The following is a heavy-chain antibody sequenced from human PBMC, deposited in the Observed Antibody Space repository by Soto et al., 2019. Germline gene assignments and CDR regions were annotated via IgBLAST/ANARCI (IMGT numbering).Heavy chain of an antibody. Sequence: GESLKISCAASGFTFSSYAMSWVRQAPGKGLEWVSAISGSGGSTYYADSVKGRFTISRDNSKNTLYLQMNSLRAEDTAVYYCAKEGYYYDSSGYGYWGQGTLVTVSS. CDR1: GFTFSSYA. CDR3: AKEGYYYDSSGYGY. D-gene: IGHD3-22*01. CDR2: ISGSGGST. J-gene: IGHJ4*02. V-gene: IGHV3-23*01.